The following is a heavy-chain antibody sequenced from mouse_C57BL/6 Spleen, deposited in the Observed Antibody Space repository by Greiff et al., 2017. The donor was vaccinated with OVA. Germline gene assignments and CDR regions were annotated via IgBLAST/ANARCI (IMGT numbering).Heavy chain of an antibody. CDR1: GYTFTSYW. J-gene: IGHJ2*01. Sequence: VQLQQPGAELVRPGSSVKLSCKASGYTFTSYWMHWVKQRPIQGLEWIGNIDPSDSETHYNQKFKDKATLTVDKSSSTAYMQRSSLTSEDSAVYYCARGGYGNYYFDYWGQGTTLTVSS. D-gene: IGHD2-1*01. CDR3: ARGGYGNYYFDY. V-gene: IGHV1-52*01. CDR2: IDPSDSET.